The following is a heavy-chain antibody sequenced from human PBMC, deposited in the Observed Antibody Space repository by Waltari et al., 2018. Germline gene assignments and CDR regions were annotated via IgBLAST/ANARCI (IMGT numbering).Heavy chain of an antibody. CDR1: GFTFSNYG. D-gene: IGHD1-26*01. J-gene: IGHJ4*02. V-gene: IGHV3-23*04. CDR3: AKSTGSYYEVFDY. Sequence: EVRLVESGGGLVQPGGSLTLSCAASGFTFSNYGMGWVRQAPWEGLECFSTIRGSGGTTFYADSVKGRFTVSKDNSKNTLFLQMNSLRVDDTAEYYWAKSTGSYYEVFDYWGRGTLVTVSS. CDR2: IRGSGGTT.